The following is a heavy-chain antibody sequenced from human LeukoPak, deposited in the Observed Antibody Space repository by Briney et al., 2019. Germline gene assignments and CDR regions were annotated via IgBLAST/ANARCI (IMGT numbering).Heavy chain of an antibody. CDR3: ARVFGKARGKYYYHMDV. D-gene: IGHD3-10*01. CDR2: IYTSNST. Sequence: PSETLSLTCTVSGGSVSSYYWTLIRQSAGKGLEYIGRIYTSNSTNYNPSLKSRVTISVDTSKNQFSLKLSSVTAADTAVYYCARVFGKARGKYYYHMDVWGKGTTVTVSS. V-gene: IGHV4-4*07. CDR1: GGSVSSYY. J-gene: IGHJ6*03.